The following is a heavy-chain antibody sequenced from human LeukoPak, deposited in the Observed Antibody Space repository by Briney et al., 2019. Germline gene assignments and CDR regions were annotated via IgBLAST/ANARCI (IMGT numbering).Heavy chain of an antibody. CDR2: INPGGGSI. D-gene: IGHD1-26*01. Sequence: ASVKVSCKASGYTFTSYHVHWVRQAPGQGLEWMGIINPGGGSITYAQKSQNRVTMTRDTSTSTAYMELGSLRSEDTAVYYCARAWPKGGFYFDNWGQGTLVTVS. J-gene: IGHJ4*02. CDR1: GYTFTSYH. V-gene: IGHV1-46*01. CDR3: ARAWPKGGFYFDN.